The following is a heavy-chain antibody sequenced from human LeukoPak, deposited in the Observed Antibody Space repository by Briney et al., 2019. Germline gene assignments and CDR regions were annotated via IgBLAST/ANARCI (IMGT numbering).Heavy chain of an antibody. CDR1: GFIFNSYG. V-gene: IGHV3-15*01. CDR2: IKSQRDSATI. CDR3: TVDDYYYGSGSYCPLGSY. Sequence: SGRSLRLSCAASGFIFNSYGMRWVRQAPGKGLEWVGCIKSQRDSATIDYAAPVKNRFIISRDDSKNTLYLQMNSLKTDDTAFYYCTVDDYYYGSGSYCPLGSYWGQGILVTVSS. D-gene: IGHD3-10*01. J-gene: IGHJ4*02.